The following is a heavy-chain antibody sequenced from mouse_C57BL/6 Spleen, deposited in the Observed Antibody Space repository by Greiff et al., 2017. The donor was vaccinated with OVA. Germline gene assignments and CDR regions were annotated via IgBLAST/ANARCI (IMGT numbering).Heavy chain of an antibody. D-gene: IGHD2-2*01. CDR2: TYWDDDN. J-gene: IGHJ3*01. CDR3: ARREGYGYGGGFAY. Sequence: ESGPGILQSSQTLSLSCSFSGFSLSTSGMGVSWIRQPSGKGLEWLAHTYWDDDNRYNPFLKSRLTTSKETSRNQVFLKITSVDTADTATYYCARREGYGYGGGFAYWGQGTLVTVSA. V-gene: IGHV8-12*01. CDR1: GFSLSTSGMG.